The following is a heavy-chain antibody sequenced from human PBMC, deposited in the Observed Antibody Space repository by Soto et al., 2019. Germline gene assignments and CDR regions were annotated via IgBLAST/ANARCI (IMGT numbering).Heavy chain of an antibody. CDR2: IDVYNGNT. CDR1: GHTFTRYG. V-gene: IGHV1-18*01. Sequence: QVQLVQSAAEVKKPGASVKVSCKASGHTFTRYGVSWVRQAPGQGLEWMGWIDVYNGNTQYAQRLQGRVTMTTDTSKTTVYMELRSLTSDDTALYYWATENRVDAFDMWGHGTMVTVSS. CDR3: ATENRVDAFDM. J-gene: IGHJ3*02. D-gene: IGHD3-10*01.